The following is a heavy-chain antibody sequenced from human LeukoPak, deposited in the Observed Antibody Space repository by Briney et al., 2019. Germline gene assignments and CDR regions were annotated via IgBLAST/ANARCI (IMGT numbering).Heavy chain of an antibody. V-gene: IGHV3-74*01. CDR3: ASPDCSGGSCYLGY. CDR2: INREGSST. Sequence: GGSLRLSCAASGFIFSSYWMHWVRHGPGKGLAWVSRINREGSSTGYADSVKGRFTISRDNAKNTLYLQMNSLRAEATAVYYCASPDCSGGSCYLGYWGQGTLVTVSS. D-gene: IGHD2-15*01. CDR1: GFIFSSYW. J-gene: IGHJ4*02.